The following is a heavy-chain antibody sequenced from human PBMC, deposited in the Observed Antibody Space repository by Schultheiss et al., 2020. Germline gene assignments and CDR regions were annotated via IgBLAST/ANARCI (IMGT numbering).Heavy chain of an antibody. J-gene: IGHJ6*02. CDR3: ATPEVEPPTSYYYGMDV. CDR2: ISAYNGNT. Sequence: ASVKVSFKASGYTFTSYDIHWVRQATGQGLEWMGWISAYNGNTNYAQKLQGRVTMTRDTSISTAYMELSRLRSDDTAVYYCATPEVEPPTSYYYGMDVWGQGNTVTVSS. CDR1: GYTFTSYD. V-gene: IGHV1-18*01. D-gene: IGHD1-1*01.